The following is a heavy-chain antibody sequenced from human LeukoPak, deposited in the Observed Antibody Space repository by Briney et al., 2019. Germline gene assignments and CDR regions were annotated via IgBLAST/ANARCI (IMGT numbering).Heavy chain of an antibody. J-gene: IGHJ6*03. D-gene: IGHD5-18*01. CDR1: GFTLTSYS. V-gene: IGHV3-21*01. Sequence: GRSLRPSCAPSGFTLTSYSTNCVRHAPGKGLWWVSSISSSSSYISYAASVRGRFTISRDHAKNSLYLRMTILRAQDTDVYYCARDSKLYTAMRGQTYYYYYYYMDVWGKGTTVSVSS. CDR2: ISSSSSYI. CDR3: ARDSKLYTAMRGQTYYYYYYYMDV.